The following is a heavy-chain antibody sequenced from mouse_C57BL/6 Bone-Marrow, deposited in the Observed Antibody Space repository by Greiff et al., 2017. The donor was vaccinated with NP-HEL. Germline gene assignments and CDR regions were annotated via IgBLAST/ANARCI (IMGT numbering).Heavy chain of an antibody. Sequence: ESGPGLVKPSQSLSLTCSVTGYSITSGYYWNWIRQFPGNKLEWMGYISYDGSNNYNPSLKNRISITRDTSKNQFFLKFNSVTTEDTATYYCARDWTVVVPYAMDYWGQGTSVTVSS. CDR1: GYSITSGYY. J-gene: IGHJ4*01. D-gene: IGHD1-1*01. CDR2: ISYDGSN. V-gene: IGHV3-6*01. CDR3: ARDWTVVVPYAMDY.